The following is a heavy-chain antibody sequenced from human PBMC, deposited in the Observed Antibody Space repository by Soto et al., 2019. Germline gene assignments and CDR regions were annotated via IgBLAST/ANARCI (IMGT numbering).Heavy chain of an antibody. CDR3: AKQGPYYDSSSDI. J-gene: IGHJ3*02. CDR1: GFTFSSYA. Sequence: XGSLRLSYSASGFTFSSYAMSWVRQAPGKGLEWVSAISGSGGSTYYADSVKGRFTISRDNSKNTLYLQMNSLRAEDTAVYYCAKQGPYYDSSSDIWGQGKMVTVSS. V-gene: IGHV3-23*01. CDR2: ISGSGGST. D-gene: IGHD3-22*01.